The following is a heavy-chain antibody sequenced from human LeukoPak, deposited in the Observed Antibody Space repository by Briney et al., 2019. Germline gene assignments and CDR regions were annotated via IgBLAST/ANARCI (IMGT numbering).Heavy chain of an antibody. CDR3: PKDLGFSMDV. CDR1: GFTLSSYG. Sequence: PGGSLRLSCAASGFTLSSYGMHWVRQSPGKGLEWVAFIRYDGSNKYYADSVKGRFTISRDNSKNTLYLQMNSLRAEDTAVYYCPKDLGFSMDVWGKGTTVTVSS. V-gene: IGHV3-30*02. J-gene: IGHJ6*03. CDR2: IRYDGSNK. D-gene: IGHD3-10*01.